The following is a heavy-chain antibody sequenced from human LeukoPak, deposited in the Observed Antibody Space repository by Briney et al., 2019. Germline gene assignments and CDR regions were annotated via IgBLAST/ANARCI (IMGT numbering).Heavy chain of an antibody. Sequence: GGSLRLSCVVWGYLFSTYGMHWVRQAPGKGLEWVGVVSYDGSETYYGDSARGRFTIARDNSRNTVYLQLNSLRVEDTPVYYSAQSYNSKCGGAFDYWGQGTLVTVSS. J-gene: IGHJ4*02. D-gene: IGHD1-20*01. CDR3: AQSYNSKCGGAFDY. CDR1: GYLFSTYG. CDR2: VSYDGSET. V-gene: IGHV3-30*18.